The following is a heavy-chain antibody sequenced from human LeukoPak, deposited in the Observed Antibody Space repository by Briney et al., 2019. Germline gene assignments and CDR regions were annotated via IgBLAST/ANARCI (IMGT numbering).Heavy chain of an antibody. V-gene: IGHV1-18*01. CDR1: GGTFSSYA. J-gene: IGHJ4*02. CDR3: AREGSYYDFWSTPGY. D-gene: IGHD3-3*01. CDR2: ISAYNGNT. Sequence: ASVKVSCKASGGTFSSYAISWVRQAPGQGLEWMGWISAYNGNTNYAQKLQGRVTMTTDTSTSTVYMELSSLRSDDTAVYYCAREGSYYDFWSTPGYWGQGTLVTVSS.